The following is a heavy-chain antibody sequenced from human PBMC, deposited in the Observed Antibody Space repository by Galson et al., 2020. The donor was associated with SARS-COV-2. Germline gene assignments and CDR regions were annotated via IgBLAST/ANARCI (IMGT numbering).Heavy chain of an antibody. Sequence: TGGSLRLSCAASGFTFSDYGIHWVRQAPGKGLEWVAVISYDGNYKYYSDSVKGRFTISRDNSKNTLYLQMNSLRTEDTAVYYCAKDLRRYGDYGWFDPWGQGTLVTVSS. CDR1: GFTFSDYG. V-gene: IGHV3-30*18. D-gene: IGHD4-17*01. J-gene: IGHJ5*02. CDR3: AKDLRRYGDYGWFDP. CDR2: ISYDGNYK.